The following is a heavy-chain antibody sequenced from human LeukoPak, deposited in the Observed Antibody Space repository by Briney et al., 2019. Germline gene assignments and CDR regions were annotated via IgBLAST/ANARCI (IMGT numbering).Heavy chain of an antibody. Sequence: SSETLSLTCTVSGGSVSSSNYYWGWIRKPPGKGLEWIGSMYYSGNTYYNPSLKSRVTISIDTSKNQLSLKLSSVTAADTAVYSCVRHVARAFDIWGQGTKVTVSS. CDR3: VRHVARAFDI. V-gene: IGHV4-39*01. CDR1: GGSVSSSNYY. J-gene: IGHJ3*02. CDR2: MYYSGNT.